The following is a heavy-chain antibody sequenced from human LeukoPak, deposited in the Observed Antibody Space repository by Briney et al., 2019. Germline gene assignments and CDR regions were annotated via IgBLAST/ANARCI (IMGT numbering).Heavy chain of an antibody. CDR3: ARIYDLVWGTKRPGPVGWFDP. CDR2: INRSGST. CDR1: GGSFSGYY. Sequence: SETLSLTCAVYGGSFSGYYWNWIRQPPGKGLEWVGEINRSGSTNYNPSLKSRVTISVGTSNNQSSLKLTYVTTADTAIDYSARIYDLVWGTKRPGPVGWFDPWGQGSLVTVSS. V-gene: IGHV4-34*01. J-gene: IGHJ5*02. D-gene: IGHD3-16*01.